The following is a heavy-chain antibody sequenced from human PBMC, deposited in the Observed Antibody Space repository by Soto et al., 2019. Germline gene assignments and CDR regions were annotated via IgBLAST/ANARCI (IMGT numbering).Heavy chain of an antibody. CDR3: ARDTYYDTSGYPATYYYYSMDV. CDR1: CYTFTTYG. CDR2: ISAYNGNT. D-gene: IGHD3-22*01. J-gene: IGHJ6*02. V-gene: IGHV1-18*01. Sequence: ASVKVSCKASCYTFTTYGISWVRQAPGQGLEWMGWISAYNGNTNYAQKHQGRVTMTTDTSTSTAYMELRSLRSVDTAVYYCARDTYYDTSGYPATYYYYSMDVWGQGTTVTVSS.